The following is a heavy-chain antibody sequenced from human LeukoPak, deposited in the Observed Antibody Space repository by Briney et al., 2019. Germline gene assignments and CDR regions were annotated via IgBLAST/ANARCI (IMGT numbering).Heavy chain of an antibody. J-gene: IGHJ4*02. D-gene: IGHD3-16*01. V-gene: IGHV4-59*08. Sequence: SETLSLTCTVSGGSISSYYWSWIRQPPGKGLEWIGYIYYSGSTNYNPSLKSRVTISVDTSKNQFSLKLSSVTAADTAVYYCARGGGPGFDYWGQGTLVTVSS. CDR1: GGSISSYY. CDR3: ARGGGPGFDY. CDR2: IYYSGST.